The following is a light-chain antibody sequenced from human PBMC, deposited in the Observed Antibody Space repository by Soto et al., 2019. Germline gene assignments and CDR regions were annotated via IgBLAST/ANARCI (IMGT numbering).Light chain of an antibody. J-gene: IGKJ1*01. CDR2: GES. Sequence: EVVLTQCAATLSVSPGEGATLSCRARETVXTNLGWYKQQPGQATRLLISGESTRAAGISERFLGSGSGKEFTLTISSLRSEYSSIYYCQQYFEWPPRTFGQGTKVDI. CDR1: ETVXTN. V-gene: IGKV3-15*01. CDR3: QQYFEWPPRT.